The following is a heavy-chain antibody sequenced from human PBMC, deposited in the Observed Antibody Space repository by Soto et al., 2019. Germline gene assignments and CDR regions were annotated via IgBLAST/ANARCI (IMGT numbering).Heavy chain of an antibody. J-gene: IGHJ4*02. D-gene: IGHD3-22*01. V-gene: IGHV3-23*01. CDR1: GVRVSSYS. CDR3: ATMNGYFEY. Sequence: WGSMGLSCADSGVRVSSYSMSWVRQTPGKGLEWVAAITATGDRTYYADSVTGRFTISRDNSKKTHYLQMTSLRAEDTAMYYCATMNGYFEYWGQGTPVTVSS. CDR2: ITATGDRT.